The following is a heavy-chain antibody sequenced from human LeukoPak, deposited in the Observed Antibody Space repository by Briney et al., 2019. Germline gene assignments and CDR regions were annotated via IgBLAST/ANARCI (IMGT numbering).Heavy chain of an antibody. V-gene: IGHV3-30*18. Sequence: RSLRLSCAASGFTFSSYGMHWVRQAPGKGLEWVAVISYDGSNKYYADSVKGRFTISRDNSKNTLYLQMNSLRAEDTAVYYCAKDGGTSGFDPWGQGTLVTVSS. CDR1: GFTFSSYG. J-gene: IGHJ5*02. D-gene: IGHD1-1*01. CDR2: ISYDGSNK. CDR3: AKDGGTSGFDP.